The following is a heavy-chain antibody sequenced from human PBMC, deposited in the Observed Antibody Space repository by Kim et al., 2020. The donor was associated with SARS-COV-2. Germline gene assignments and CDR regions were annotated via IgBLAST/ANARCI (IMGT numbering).Heavy chain of an antibody. Sequence: SQTLSLTCAISGDSVSSTSAAWNWIRQSPSRGLEWLGRTYYRSKWFYDSALSVKSRITINPDTSRNQFSLQLNSVTPEDTAVYYCARLVRGRFDQWGQGTLVAVSS. CDR3: ARLVRGRFDQ. CDR1: GDSVSSTSAA. CDR2: TYYRSKWFY. J-gene: IGHJ4*02. V-gene: IGHV6-1*01. D-gene: IGHD3-10*01.